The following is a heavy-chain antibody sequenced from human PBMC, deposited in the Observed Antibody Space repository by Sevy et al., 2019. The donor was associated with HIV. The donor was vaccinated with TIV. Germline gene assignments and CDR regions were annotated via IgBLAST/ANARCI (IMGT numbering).Heavy chain of an antibody. Sequence: ASVKVSCKASGYTFTGYYMHWVRQAPGQGLEWMGWINPNSGGTNYAQKFQGRVTMNRDTSISKAYMGMSRLRSDDTAVYYCARGIVVVPAAIRGIYYYYYGMDVWGQGTTVTVSS. CDR3: ARGIVVVPAAIRGIYYYYYGMDV. CDR2: INPNSGGT. D-gene: IGHD2-2*02. J-gene: IGHJ6*02. CDR1: GYTFTGYY. V-gene: IGHV1-2*02.